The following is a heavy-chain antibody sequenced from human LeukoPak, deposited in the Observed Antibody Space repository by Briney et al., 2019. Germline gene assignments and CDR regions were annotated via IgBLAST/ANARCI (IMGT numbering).Heavy chain of an antibody. V-gene: IGHV1-46*01. J-gene: IGHJ6*03. CDR2: INPSGSNT. Sequence: ASVNLSCTTSGNSFTSNNKHWNRLAPGQGLEWMGIINPSGSNTTYSQRFQGRLTMTRDTSTSTDYMELSSMRCECTAVYYLERALYCYYMDVWGKGTTVTVSS. CDR1: GNSFTSNN. CDR3: ERALYCYYMDV.